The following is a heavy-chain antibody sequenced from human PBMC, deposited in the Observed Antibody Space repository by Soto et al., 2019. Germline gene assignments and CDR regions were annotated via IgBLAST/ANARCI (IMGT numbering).Heavy chain of an antibody. CDR2: ISYDESTT. J-gene: IGHJ3*01. D-gene: IGHD3-22*01. CDR1: GFSFSRYG. V-gene: IGHV3-30*18. CDR3: SKAMIGSYDSDAFDV. Sequence: GSLRLSCAASGFSFSRYGIHWVRQAPGKGLEWVAVISYDESTTFYADSVKGRFTISRDNSKNTLFLQMNSLRPEDTAVYYCSKAMIGSYDSDAFDVWGQGTMVTVSS.